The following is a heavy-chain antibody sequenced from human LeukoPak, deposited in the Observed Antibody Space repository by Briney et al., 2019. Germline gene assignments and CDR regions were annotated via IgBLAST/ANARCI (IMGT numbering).Heavy chain of an antibody. CDR3: AREYRDYYDSSGLDY. D-gene: IGHD3-22*01. J-gene: IGHJ4*02. CDR2: INSDGSST. CDR1: GFTFSSYW. Sequence: PGGSLRLSCAASGFTFSSYWMHWVRQAPGKGLVWVSRINSDGSSTSYADSVKGRFTISRDNAKNTLYLQMNSLRAEDTAVYYCAREYRDYYDSSGLDYWGQGTLVTVSS. V-gene: IGHV3-74*01.